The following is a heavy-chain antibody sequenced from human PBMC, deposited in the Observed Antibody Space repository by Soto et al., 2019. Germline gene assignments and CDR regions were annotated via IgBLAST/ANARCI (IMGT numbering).Heavy chain of an antibody. Sequence: QVQLVESGGGVVQPGRSLRLSCAASEFTFSPYAMHWFRQAPGKGLEWVAVISYDGSNQYYADSVKGRFTISRDTAKNTLYLEMNSLRTDDTAIYFCATEIFTSPLPDRGMDVWGQGTTVIVSS. CDR1: EFTFSPYA. CDR3: ATEIFTSPLPDRGMDV. J-gene: IGHJ6*02. CDR2: ISYDGSNQ. D-gene: IGHD2-2*01. V-gene: IGHV3-30-3*01.